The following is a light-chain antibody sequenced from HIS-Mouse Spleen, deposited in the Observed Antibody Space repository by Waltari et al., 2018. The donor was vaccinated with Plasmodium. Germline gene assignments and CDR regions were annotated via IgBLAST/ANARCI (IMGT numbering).Light chain of an antibody. CDR2: KAS. J-gene: IGKJ1*01. Sequence: DIQMTQYPSTLSASVGDRVTLTCRASQSISSWLAWYQQKPGKAPKLLIYKASSLESGVPSRFSGSGSGTEFTLTISSLQPDDFATYYCQQYNSYWTFGQGTKVEIK. CDR3: QQYNSYWT. V-gene: IGKV1-5*03. CDR1: QSISSW.